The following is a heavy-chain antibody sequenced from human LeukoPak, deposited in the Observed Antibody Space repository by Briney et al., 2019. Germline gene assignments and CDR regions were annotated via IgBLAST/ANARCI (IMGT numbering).Heavy chain of an antibody. CDR3: ARDFRDYRDYVAYFDS. V-gene: IGHV3-30-3*01. J-gene: IGHJ4*02. Sequence: GGSLRLSCAASGFTFSTYAMHWVRHAPGKGLEWVAVILYDGTNQYYADSVKGRFTISRDNSRNTLYLQMNSLKVEDTAVYYCARDFRDYRDYVAYFDSWGQGTLVTVSS. CDR2: ILYDGTNQ. CDR1: GFTFSTYA. D-gene: IGHD4-17*01.